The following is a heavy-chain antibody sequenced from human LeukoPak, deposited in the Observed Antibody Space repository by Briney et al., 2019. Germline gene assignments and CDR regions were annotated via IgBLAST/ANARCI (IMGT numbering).Heavy chain of an antibody. J-gene: IGHJ1*01. Sequence: SVTVSCKASGGTFNSYAISWVRQVPGQGLEWMGRIIPIFGAVDYAQKFQGRVTITADNSTSTAYMELISLKSEDPAVYYCARGPIDMATDRPAEYFHHWGQGTLVTVSS. D-gene: IGHD5-24*01. CDR3: ARGPIDMATDRPAEYFHH. CDR1: GGTFNSYA. CDR2: IIPIFGAV. V-gene: IGHV1-69*06.